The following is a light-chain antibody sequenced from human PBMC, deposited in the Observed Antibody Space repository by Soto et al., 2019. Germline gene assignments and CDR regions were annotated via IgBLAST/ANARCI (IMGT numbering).Light chain of an antibody. CDR3: QQYNTWPPT. CDR1: QSVGRD. V-gene: IGKV3-15*01. Sequence: EIVMTQSPATLFVSPGEGATLSCRASQSVGRDLAWYQQKPGQAPRLLIYGASTRATGIPARFTGSGSGTEFTLAINSLQSEGFAVYWCQQYNTWPPTFGPGTTVDIK. J-gene: IGKJ3*01. CDR2: GAS.